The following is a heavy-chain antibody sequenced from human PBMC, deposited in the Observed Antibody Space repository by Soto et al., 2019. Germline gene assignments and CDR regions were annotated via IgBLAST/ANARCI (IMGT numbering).Heavy chain of an antibody. CDR3: ARDLGGGTGWFDP. Sequence: SETLSLTCTVSGGSISSYYWSWIRQPPGKGLEWIGYIYYSGSTNYNPSLKRRVTISVDTSRNQFSLKLSSVTAADTAVYYCARDLGGGTGWFDPWGQGTLVTVSS. CDR2: IYYSGST. D-gene: IGHD1-26*01. CDR1: GGSISSYY. J-gene: IGHJ5*02. V-gene: IGHV4-59*01.